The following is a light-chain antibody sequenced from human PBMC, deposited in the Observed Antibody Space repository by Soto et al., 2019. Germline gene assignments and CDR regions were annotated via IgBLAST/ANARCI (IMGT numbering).Light chain of an antibody. CDR3: QQRSNWPPIT. J-gene: IGKJ5*01. CDR2: DAS. Sequence: EIVLTQSPATLSLSPGARDTLSCRASQSVSSYLAWYQQKPGQAPRLLIYDASNRATGIPARFSGSGSGTDFTLTISSLEPEDFAVYYCQQRSNWPPITFGQGTRLEIK. CDR1: QSVSSY. V-gene: IGKV3-11*01.